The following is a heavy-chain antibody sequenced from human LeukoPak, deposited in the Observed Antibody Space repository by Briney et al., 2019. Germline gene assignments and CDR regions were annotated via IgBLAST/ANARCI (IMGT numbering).Heavy chain of an antibody. Sequence: PGGSLRLSCAASGFTFSNFAMSWVRQAPGKGLEWVSAISGSGHNTYYADSVKGRFTISRDNSKNTLYLQMNSLRAEDTAVYYCAMSYDSSGYPTYYGMDVWGQGTTVTVSS. V-gene: IGHV3-23*01. D-gene: IGHD3-22*01. CDR1: GFTFSNFA. J-gene: IGHJ6*02. CDR2: ISGSGHNT. CDR3: AMSYDSSGYPTYYGMDV.